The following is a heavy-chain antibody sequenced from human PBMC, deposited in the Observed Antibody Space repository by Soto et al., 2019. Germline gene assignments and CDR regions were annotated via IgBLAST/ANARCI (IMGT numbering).Heavy chain of an antibody. D-gene: IGHD2-15*01. CDR3: AKDRRDGDFMHILVVDF. Sequence: QVRLVESGGDVVQPGGSLRLSCATSGFSLSSYVMHWVRQAPGKGLEWVALMSYDETKKYYADSVKGRFTISRDTSKNTLFLQMNNLRVEDTAVYYCAKDRRDGDFMHILVVDFWGQGALVTVSS. V-gene: IGHV3-30*18. CDR2: MSYDETKK. CDR1: GFSLSSYV. J-gene: IGHJ4*02.